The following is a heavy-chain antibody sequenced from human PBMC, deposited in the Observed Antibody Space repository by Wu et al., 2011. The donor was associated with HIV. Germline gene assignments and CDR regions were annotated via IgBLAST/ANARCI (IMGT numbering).Heavy chain of an antibody. CDR3: ARGSGYHFNYNYLVV. Sequence: QVQPVQSGAEVKKPGSSVKVSCKASGGTFNSYAISWVRQAPGQGLEWMGGIIAIFGTANYARKFQGRVTITADKSTTTTYMELNNLRSEDTAVYYCARGSGYHFNYNYLVVWAKGPTSPS. CDR1: GGTFNSYA. CDR2: IIAIFGTA. J-gene: IGHJ6*03. V-gene: IGHV1-69*14. D-gene: IGHD3-22*01.